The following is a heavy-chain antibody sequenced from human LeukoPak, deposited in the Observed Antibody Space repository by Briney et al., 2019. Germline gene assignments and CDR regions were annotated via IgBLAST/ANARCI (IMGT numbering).Heavy chain of an antibody. V-gene: IGHV1-2*02. D-gene: IGHD3-9*01. CDR2: INPKIGGT. CDR3: ARDSSRRPQKYDIATSFSTEN. CDR1: GYTFADYY. J-gene: IGHJ4*02. Sequence: EASVKVSCKTSGYTFADYYIHWVRQAPGQGLESMGWINPKIGGTNYAPRFQGRVSMTSDTSITTAYMQLRRVTSDDTAVYYCARDSSRRPQKYDIATSFSTENWGQGTLVTVSS.